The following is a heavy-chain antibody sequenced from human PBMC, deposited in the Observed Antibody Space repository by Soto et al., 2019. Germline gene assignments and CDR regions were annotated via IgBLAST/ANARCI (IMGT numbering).Heavy chain of an antibody. CDR3: ARVDDY. J-gene: IGHJ4*01. V-gene: IGHV4-34*01. CDR1: GGSFSGYY. CDR2: INHSGST. Sequence: SXTLSLTCAVYGGSFSGYYWSCIRQPPGKGLEWIWEINHSGSTNYNPSLKSRVTISVDTSKNQFSLKLNSVTAADTAVCYCARVDDYWGHGMLVTVSS.